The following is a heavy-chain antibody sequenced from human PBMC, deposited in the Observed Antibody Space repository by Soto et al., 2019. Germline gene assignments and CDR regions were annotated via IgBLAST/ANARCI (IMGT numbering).Heavy chain of an antibody. CDR2: INHSGST. Sequence: PSETLSLTCAVYGGSFSGYYWSWIRQPPGKGLEWIGEINHSGSTNYNPSLKSRVTISVDTSKNQFSLKLSSVTAADTAVYYCARERVLYSNPLLYGMDVWGQGTTVTVSS. V-gene: IGHV4-34*01. D-gene: IGHD6-13*01. CDR1: GGSFSGYY. CDR3: ARERVLYSNPLLYGMDV. J-gene: IGHJ6*02.